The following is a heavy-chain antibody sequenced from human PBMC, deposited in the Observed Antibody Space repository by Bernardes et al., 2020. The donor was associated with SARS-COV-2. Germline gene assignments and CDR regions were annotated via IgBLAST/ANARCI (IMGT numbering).Heavy chain of an antibody. CDR1: GFTFSSYS. J-gene: IGHJ4*02. Sequence: GSLRLSCAASGFTFSSYSMNWIRQSPGKGLEWIGEINHSGSTNYNPSLKSRVTISLDTSKNQFSLKLSSVTAADTAVYYCARYFYESRGYPLRYFDYWGQGTQVTVSS. D-gene: IGHD3-22*01. CDR3: ARYFYESRGYPLRYFDY. V-gene: IGHV4-34*01. CDR2: INHSGST.